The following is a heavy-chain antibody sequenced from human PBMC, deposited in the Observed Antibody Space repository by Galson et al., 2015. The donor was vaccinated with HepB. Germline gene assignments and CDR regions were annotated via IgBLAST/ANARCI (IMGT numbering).Heavy chain of an antibody. CDR2: IYHSGST. J-gene: IGHJ5*02. V-gene: IGHV4-30-2*01. D-gene: IGHD3-16*01. CDR3: ASVGEDFRLGGWFDP. Sequence: ILSLTCAVSGGSISSGGYSWSWIRQPPGKGLEWIGYIYHSGSTYYNPSLKSRVIISVDRSKNQFSLKLGSVTAADTAVYYCASVGEDFRLGGWFDPWGQGTLVTVSS. CDR1: GGSISSGGYS.